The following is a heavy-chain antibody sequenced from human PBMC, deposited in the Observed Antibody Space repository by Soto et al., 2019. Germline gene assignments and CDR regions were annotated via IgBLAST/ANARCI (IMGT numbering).Heavy chain of an antibody. J-gene: IGHJ2*01. CDR3: ARGGAGYNFYFDL. D-gene: IGHD5-12*01. V-gene: IGHV3-53*02. CDR2: IYSGGST. CDR1: GFTVSINY. Sequence: EVQLVETRGGLIQPGGSLRLSCAATGFTVSINYMSWVRQAPGKGLEWVSVIYSGGSTYYADSVRGRFTISRDNSENTLYLQMNSLRADDTAVYYCARGGAGYNFYFDLCGRGTLVTVSS.